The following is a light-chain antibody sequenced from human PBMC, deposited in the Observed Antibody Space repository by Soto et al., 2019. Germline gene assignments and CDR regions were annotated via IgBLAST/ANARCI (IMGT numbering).Light chain of an antibody. CDR1: SGSIASNS. Sequence: NFMLTQPHSVSESPGKTVTISCTGTSGSIASNSVQWYQQRPGSAPTTVIYENNQRPSGVPDRFSGSIDRSSNSASLTISGLKTEDEAEYYCQSYDSNNWVFGGGTKLTVL. CDR2: ENN. CDR3: QSYDSNNWV. J-gene: IGLJ3*02. V-gene: IGLV6-57*02.